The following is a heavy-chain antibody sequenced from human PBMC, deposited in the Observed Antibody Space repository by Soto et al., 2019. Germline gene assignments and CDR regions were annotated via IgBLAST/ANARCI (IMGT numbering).Heavy chain of an antibody. Sequence: EVQLVESGGGLVQPGGSLRLSCVASGFTFSSYGMHWVRQAPGKGLEFVSAITGNGGRIYYANSVKGRFTISRDNSKNTLYLQMGSLRAEDAAGYYCARRNTGYDLWGQGTLVTVSS. CDR2: ITGNGGRI. CDR1: GFTFSSYG. CDR3: ARRNTGYDL. D-gene: IGHD5-12*01. V-gene: IGHV3-64*01. J-gene: IGHJ5*02.